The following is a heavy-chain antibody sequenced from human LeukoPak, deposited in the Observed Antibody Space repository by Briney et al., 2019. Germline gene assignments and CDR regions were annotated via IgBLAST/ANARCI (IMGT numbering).Heavy chain of an antibody. Sequence: ASVKVSCKASGYTFTSYYMDWVRQAPGQGLEWMGIINPSGGSTSYAQKFQGRVTMTRDTSTSTVYMELSSLRSEDTAVYYCATDGGAYCGGDCYSDYWGQGTLVTVSS. V-gene: IGHV1-46*01. CDR2: INPSGGST. J-gene: IGHJ4*02. CDR1: GYTFTSYY. D-gene: IGHD2-21*02. CDR3: ATDGGAYCGGDCYSDY.